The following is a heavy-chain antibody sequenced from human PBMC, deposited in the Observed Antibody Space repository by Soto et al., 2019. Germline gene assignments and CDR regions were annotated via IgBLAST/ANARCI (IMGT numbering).Heavy chain of an antibody. CDR2: IIPMLGMS. CDR3: ETNYGSGSTHFDY. D-gene: IGHD3-10*01. Sequence: QVQLVQSGAEVKKPGSPVRVSCTASGDTFNFYTISWVRQVPGQGPEWMGRIIPMLGMSNYAQKFQGRDTRMADKTTSTVYMNLSGLKSEDTAVYYGETNYGSGSTHFDYWGQGTLVTVSS. V-gene: IGHV1-69*02. CDR1: GDTFNFYT. J-gene: IGHJ4*02.